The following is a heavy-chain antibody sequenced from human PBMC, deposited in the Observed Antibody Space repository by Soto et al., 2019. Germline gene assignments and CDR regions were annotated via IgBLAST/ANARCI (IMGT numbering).Heavy chain of an antibody. J-gene: IGHJ5*01. CDR2: ISLSGSTI. Sequence: EVQLVESGGGLIQPGGSLRLSCAASGFTFSAYSMNWFRQAPGRGLEWVSYISLSGSTIYFADSVKGRFTISRDNAKNSRDLRMHSLTDDDKSVYYCVRGTDYYDSGNDDGVPTVSPNWFDSWGQGTLVTVSS. CDR1: GFTFSAYS. CDR3: VRGTDYYDSGNDDGVPTVSPNWFDS. D-gene: IGHD3-10*01. V-gene: IGHV3-48*02.